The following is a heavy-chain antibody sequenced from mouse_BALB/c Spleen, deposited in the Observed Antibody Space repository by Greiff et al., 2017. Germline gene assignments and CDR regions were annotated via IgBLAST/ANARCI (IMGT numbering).Heavy chain of an antibody. CDR1: GFTFNTYA. D-gene: IGHD2-3*01. Sequence: EVKLVESGGGLVQPKGSLKLSCAASGFTFNTYAMNWVRQAPGKGLEWVARIRSKSNNYATYYADSVKDRFTISRDDSQSMLYLQMNNLKTEDTAMYYCVIDDGYYEGAMDYWGQGTSVTVSS. CDR2: IRSKSNNYAT. J-gene: IGHJ4*01. CDR3: VIDDGYYEGAMDY. V-gene: IGHV10-1*02.